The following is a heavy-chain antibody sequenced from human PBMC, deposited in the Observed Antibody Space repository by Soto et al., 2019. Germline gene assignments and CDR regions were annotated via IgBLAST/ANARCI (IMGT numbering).Heavy chain of an antibody. D-gene: IGHD3-3*01. V-gene: IGHV3-23*01. Sequence: VQLLESGGGLSLPGGSLRLSCAASGFTFNSYAMTWVRQAPGKGLEWVAGISGNGRKTSYADSVKGRFSISRDNSTKTLFLDVTSLRAEDTAIYYCVKDLNYDVWRGYHYYALENWGQGTKVTVTS. CDR2: ISGNGRKT. J-gene: IGHJ6*02. CDR3: VKDLNYDVWRGYHYYALEN. CDR1: GFTFNSYA.